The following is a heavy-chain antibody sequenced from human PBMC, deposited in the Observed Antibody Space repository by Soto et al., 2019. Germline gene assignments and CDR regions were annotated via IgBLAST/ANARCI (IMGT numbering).Heavy chain of an antibody. CDR3: ARVGPVVFDY. Sequence: KSSETLSLTCGVSAYSISSGYYWGWIRQPPGKGLEWIGNIYHSGSTYYNPSLKSRVTISANTSKNQFSLKLSSVTAADTAVYYCARVGPVVFDYWGQGTLVTVSS. J-gene: IGHJ4*02. V-gene: IGHV4-38-2*01. CDR1: AYSISSGYY. D-gene: IGHD1-26*01. CDR2: IYHSGST.